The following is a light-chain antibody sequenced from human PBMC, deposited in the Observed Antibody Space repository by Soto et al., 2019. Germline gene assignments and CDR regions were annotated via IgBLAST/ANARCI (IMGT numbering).Light chain of an antibody. CDR2: YNN. CDR3: AAWDDSLYGWV. Sequence: QSVLTQPPSASGTPGQRVTISCSGSSSNIGSNTVNWYQQLPGTAPTLLIYYNNQRPSGVPDRLSGSKSGTSASLAISGLQSEDDAHYFCAAWDDSLYGWVFGGGTKLTVL. CDR1: SSNIGSNT. V-gene: IGLV1-44*01. J-gene: IGLJ3*02.